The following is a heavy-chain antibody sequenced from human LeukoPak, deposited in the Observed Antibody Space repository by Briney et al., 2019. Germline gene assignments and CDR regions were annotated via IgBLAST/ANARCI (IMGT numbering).Heavy chain of an antibody. J-gene: IGHJ5*02. Sequence: GGSLRLSCAASGFTLRSYDISWDRQAPGKGLERVSAISASGGTTYYADSVKGRFTISRDNSKNTLYLQMSGLIAEGTAVYYGGQYPREYGGSTSCPNWIDPWGQGTLVTVSS. D-gene: IGHD2-2*01. V-gene: IGHV3-23*01. CDR3: GQYPREYGGSTSCPNWIDP. CDR2: ISASGGTT. CDR1: GFTLRSYD.